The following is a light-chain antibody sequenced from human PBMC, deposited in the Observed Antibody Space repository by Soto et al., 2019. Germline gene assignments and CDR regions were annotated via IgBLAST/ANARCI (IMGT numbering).Light chain of an antibody. CDR3: SSYASTSTYV. V-gene: IGLV2-14*01. CDR1: SSDVGGYNY. J-gene: IGLJ1*01. CDR2: DVR. Sequence: QSVLAQPASVSGSPGQSITISCTGTSSDVGGYNYVSWYQQHPGRAPKLMIFDVRNRPSGVSNRFSGFKSGNTASLTISGLQAEVEADYYCSSYASTSTYVFGTGTKVPVL.